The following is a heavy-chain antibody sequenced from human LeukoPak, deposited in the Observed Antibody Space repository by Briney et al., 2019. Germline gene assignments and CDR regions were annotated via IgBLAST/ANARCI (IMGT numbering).Heavy chain of an antibody. J-gene: IGHJ4*02. V-gene: IGHV4-34*01. CDR3: ASVNSTPYP. D-gene: IGHD2-15*01. CDR1: GGSFSGYY. Sequence: SSETLSLTCAVYGGSFSGYYWSWIRQPPGKGLEWIGEINHSGSTNYNPSLKSRVTISVDTSKNQFSLKLSSVTAADTAVYYCASVNSTPYPWGQGTWSLSPQ. CDR2: INHSGST.